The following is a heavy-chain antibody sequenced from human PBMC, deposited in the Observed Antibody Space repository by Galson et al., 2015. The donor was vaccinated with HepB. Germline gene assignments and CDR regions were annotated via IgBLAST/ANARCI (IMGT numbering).Heavy chain of an antibody. V-gene: IGHV3-21*01. D-gene: IGHD5-18*01. Sequence: SLRLSCAASGFTFSSYSMNWVRQAPGKGLEWVSSISSSSSYIYYADSVKGRFTISRDNAKNSLYLQMNSLRAEDTAVYYCARDQSGIQLSDYWGQGTLVTVSS. CDR2: ISSSSSYI. CDR1: GFTFSSYS. CDR3: ARDQSGIQLSDY. J-gene: IGHJ4*02.